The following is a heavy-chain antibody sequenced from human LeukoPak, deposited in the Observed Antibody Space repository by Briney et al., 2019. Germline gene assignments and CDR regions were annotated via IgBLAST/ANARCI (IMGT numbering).Heavy chain of an antibody. V-gene: IGHV1-2*02. CDR2: INPNSGGT. CDR3: ARDPGYLPHPFDY. D-gene: IGHD1-1*01. Sequence: VASVMVSCKASGYTFTGYYMHWVRQAPGQGLEWMGWINPNSGGTNYAQKFQGRVTMTRDTSISTAYMELSRLRSDDTAVYYCARDPGYLPHPFDYWGQGTLVTVSS. J-gene: IGHJ4*02. CDR1: GYTFTGYY.